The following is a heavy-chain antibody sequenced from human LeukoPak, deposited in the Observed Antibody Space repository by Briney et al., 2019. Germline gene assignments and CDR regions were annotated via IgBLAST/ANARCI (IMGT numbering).Heavy chain of an antibody. CDR1: GGSISSGGYS. CDR2: IYHSGST. Sequence: SETLSLTCAVSGGSISSGGYSWSWIRQPPGKGLEWIGSIYHSGSTYYNPSLKSRVTISVDTSKNQFSLKLSSVTAADTAVYYCTSGSYGFEDYWGQGTLVTVSS. CDR3: TSGSYGFEDY. V-gene: IGHV4-30-2*01. D-gene: IGHD1-26*01. J-gene: IGHJ4*02.